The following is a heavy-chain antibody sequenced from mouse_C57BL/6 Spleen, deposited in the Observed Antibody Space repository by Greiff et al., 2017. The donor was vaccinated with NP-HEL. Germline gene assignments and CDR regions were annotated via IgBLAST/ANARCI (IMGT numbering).Heavy chain of an antibody. CDR2: IYPRSGNT. J-gene: IGHJ1*03. CDR3: ARWEGNSPYWSIDV. V-gene: IGHV1-81*01. Sequence: QVQLQQSGAELARPGASVKLSCKASGYTFTSYGISWVKQRTGQGLEWIGEIYPRSGNTYYNAKMKGKATLTADKSSSTAYMELRSLTSADSAVYFSARWEGNSPYWSIDVWGTGTSVTVSS. D-gene: IGHD2-1*01. CDR1: GYTFTSYG.